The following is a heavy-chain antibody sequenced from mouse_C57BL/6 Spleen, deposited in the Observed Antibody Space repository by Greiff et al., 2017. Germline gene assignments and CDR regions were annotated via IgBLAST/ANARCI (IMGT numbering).Heavy chain of an antibody. CDR1: GFTFSSYT. CDR2: ISGGGGNT. V-gene: IGHV5-9*04. CDR3: ARGLTEPFWFAY. J-gene: IGHJ3*01. Sequence: EVKLVESGGGLVKPGGSLKLSCAASGFTFSSYTMPWVRQTPEKRLEWVATISGGGGNTYYPDSVKGRFTISRDNAKNTLYLQMSSLRSEDTAVYYCARGLTEPFWFAYWGQGTLVTVSA. D-gene: IGHD4-1*01.